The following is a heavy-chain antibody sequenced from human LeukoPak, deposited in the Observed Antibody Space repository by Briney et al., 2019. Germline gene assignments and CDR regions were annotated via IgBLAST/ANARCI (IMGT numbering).Heavy chain of an antibody. V-gene: IGHV3-7*01. Sequence: PGGSLRLSCAASGFTFSSYWMSWVRQAPGKGLEWVANIKQDGSEKYYVDSVKGRFTISRDNAKNSLYLQMNSLRAEDTAVYYCATSIAVAGYDAFDIWGQGTMVTVSS. J-gene: IGHJ3*02. CDR2: IKQDGSEK. CDR1: GFTFSSYW. D-gene: IGHD6-19*01. CDR3: ATSIAVAGYDAFDI.